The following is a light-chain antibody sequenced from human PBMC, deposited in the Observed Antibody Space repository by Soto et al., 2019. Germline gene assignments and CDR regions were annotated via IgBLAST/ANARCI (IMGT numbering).Light chain of an antibody. CDR2: VAS. J-gene: IGKJ4*01. Sequence: IHLTQSPSYLSASIGDRVTITCRASQGISNYLAWYPQKPGNAPELLIFVASTWRSGVPSRFRGSGSGTDFTLTISSLQPEDFATYYCLQIKSYPRTFGGVTKVEIK. CDR1: QGISNY. V-gene: IGKV1-9*01. CDR3: LQIKSYPRT.